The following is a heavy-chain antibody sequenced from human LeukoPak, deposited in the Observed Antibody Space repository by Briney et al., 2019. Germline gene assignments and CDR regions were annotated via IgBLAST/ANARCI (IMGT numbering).Heavy chain of an antibody. CDR3: ARVIAAAGNYYYYMDV. CDR2: INHSGST. Sequence: SETLSLTCAVYGGSFSGYYWSWIRQPPGKGLEWIGEINHSGSTNYNPSLKSRVTISVDTSKNQFSLKLSSVTAADTAVYCCARVIAAAGNYYYYMDVWGKGTTVTVSS. J-gene: IGHJ6*03. CDR1: GGSFSGYY. V-gene: IGHV4-34*01. D-gene: IGHD6-13*01.